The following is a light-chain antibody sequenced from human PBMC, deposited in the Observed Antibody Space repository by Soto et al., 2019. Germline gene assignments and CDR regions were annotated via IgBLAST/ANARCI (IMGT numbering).Light chain of an antibody. J-gene: IGKJ1*01. CDR2: AAS. CDR1: QGIGND. Sequence: AIQMTQSPSSLSASVGDRVTIACRAIQGIGNDLGWYQQKPGKAPKLLIYAASSLQSGVPSRFSGSGSGTDFTLTISSLQPEDFATYYCLQDSDYPWAFGPGTKVEVK. CDR3: LQDSDYPWA. V-gene: IGKV1-6*01.